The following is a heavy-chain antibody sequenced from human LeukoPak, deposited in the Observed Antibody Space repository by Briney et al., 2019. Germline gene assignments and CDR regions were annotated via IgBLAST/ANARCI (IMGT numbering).Heavy chain of an antibody. Sequence: GGSLRLSRVASGFTFNTYWMGWVRQTPGRGLDWVAYIKPDGSVTHYVDSAKGRFTISRDNAQNSLFLQMHSLRAEDTAVYYCARFGVAYGVDVWGQGTTVTVSS. J-gene: IGHJ6*02. V-gene: IGHV3-7*01. CDR1: GFTFNTYW. CDR2: IKPDGSVT. CDR3: ARFGVAYGVDV. D-gene: IGHD3-10*01.